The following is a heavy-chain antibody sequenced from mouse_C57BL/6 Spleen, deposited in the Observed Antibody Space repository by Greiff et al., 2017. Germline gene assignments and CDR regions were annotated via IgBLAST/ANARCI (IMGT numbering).Heavy chain of an antibody. CDR2: FHPNSGST. CDR1: GYTFTSYW. V-gene: IGHV1-64*01. CDR3: EMRENLVIFDY. Sequence: QVQLQQPGAELVKPGASVKLSCKASGYTFTSYWMHWVKQRPGQGLEWIGMFHPNSGSTNYNEKFKNKATLTVDKSSSTAYMPLSRLTSEDSAVYYYEMRENLVIFDYWGQGTTLTVSS. J-gene: IGHJ2*01.